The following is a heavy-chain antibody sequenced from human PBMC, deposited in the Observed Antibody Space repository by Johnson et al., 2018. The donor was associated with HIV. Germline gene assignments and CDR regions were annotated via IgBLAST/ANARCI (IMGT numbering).Heavy chain of an antibody. V-gene: IGHV3-23*04. CDR3: AKDRPPSDIIVGASAHDAFDI. CDR2: ISGSGGST. D-gene: IGHD1-26*01. CDR1: GFTFSSYA. J-gene: IGHJ3*02. Sequence: VQLVESGGGLVQPGGSLRLSCAASGFTFSSYAMSWVRQAPGKGLEWVSAISGSGGSTYYADSVKGRFTISSNNSKNTLYLQMNSLRAEDTAVYYCAKDRPPSDIIVGASAHDAFDIWGQGTMVTVSS.